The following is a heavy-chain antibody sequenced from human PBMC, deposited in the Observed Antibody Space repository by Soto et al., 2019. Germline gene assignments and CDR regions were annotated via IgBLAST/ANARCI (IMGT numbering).Heavy chain of an antibody. CDR1: GFTVSSNY. CDR3: ARDLSDSSGYYSYPGY. D-gene: IGHD3-22*01. J-gene: IGHJ4*02. Sequence: GGSLRLSCAASGFTVSSNYMSWVRQAPGKGLEWVSVIYSGGSTYYADSVKGRFTISRDNSKNTLYLQMNSLRAEDTAVYYCARDLSDSSGYYSYPGYWGQGTLVTVSS. CDR2: IYSGGST. V-gene: IGHV3-53*01.